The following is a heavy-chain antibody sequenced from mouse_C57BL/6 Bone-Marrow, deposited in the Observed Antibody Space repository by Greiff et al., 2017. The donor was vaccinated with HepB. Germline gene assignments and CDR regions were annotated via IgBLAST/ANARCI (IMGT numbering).Heavy chain of an antibody. Sequence: EVQVVESEGGLVQPGRSMKLSCTASGFTFSDYYMAWVRQVPEKGLEWVANINYDGSSTYYLDSLKSRFIISRDNAKNILYLQMSSLKSEDTATYYCARVGYDYDGFAYWGQGTLVTVSA. D-gene: IGHD2-4*01. J-gene: IGHJ3*01. CDR1: GFTFSDYY. CDR2: INYDGSST. CDR3: ARVGYDYDGFAY. V-gene: IGHV5-16*01.